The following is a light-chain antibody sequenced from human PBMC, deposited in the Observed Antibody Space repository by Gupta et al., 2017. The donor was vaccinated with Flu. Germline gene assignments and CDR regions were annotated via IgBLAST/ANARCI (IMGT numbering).Light chain of an antibody. CDR3: KQSNCWPHT. CDR2: AAS. Sequence: SPGQAAVMDRVISTSRASRASSSGLDWYQQKPGQAPRRLIYAASNLECGVPARFSGGGSGTDFTLTITRVEAEDIATYYCKQSNCWPHTFGQGTRLE. CDR1: RASSSG. J-gene: IGKJ5*01. V-gene: IGKV1D-12*01.